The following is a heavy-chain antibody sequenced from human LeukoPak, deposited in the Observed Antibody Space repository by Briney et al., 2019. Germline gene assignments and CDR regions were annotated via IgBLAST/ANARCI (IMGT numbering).Heavy chain of an antibody. V-gene: IGHV3-74*01. CDR1: GFTFSNYW. CDR3: ASGPFSITGYFDL. Sequence: PGGSLRLSCAASGFTFSNYWVHWVRQAPGKGLVWVSRINSDRSGTSYADSVKGRFTISRDNANNTVYVQMNSLRAEDTAVYYCASGPFSITGYFDLWGRGTLVTVSS. CDR2: INSDRSGT. J-gene: IGHJ2*01.